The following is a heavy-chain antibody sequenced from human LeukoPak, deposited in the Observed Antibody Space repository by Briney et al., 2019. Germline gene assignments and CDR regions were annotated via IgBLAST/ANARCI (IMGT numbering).Heavy chain of an antibody. CDR1: GYTFTSYG. CDR2: ISTYNVNT. J-gene: IGHJ5*02. V-gene: IGHV1-18*01. D-gene: IGHD3-22*01. Sequence: GASVKVSCKASGYTFTSYGITWVRQAPGQGLEWMGWISTYNVNTNYAQKLQGRVTMTTDTSTSTAYMELRSLRSDDTAVYYCARDQYYDSKGWFDPWGQGTLVTVSS. CDR3: ARDQYYDSKGWFDP.